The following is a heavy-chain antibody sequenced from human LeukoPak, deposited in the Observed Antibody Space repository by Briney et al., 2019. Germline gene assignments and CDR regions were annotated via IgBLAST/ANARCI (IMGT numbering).Heavy chain of an antibody. CDR3: AREEALLLVGAT. V-gene: IGHV1-18*01. Sequence: ASVKVSCKASGGTFSSYAISWVRQAPGQGLEWMGWISAYNGNTNYAQKLQGRVTMTTDTSTSTAYMELRSLRSDDTAVYYCAREEALLLVGATWGQGTLVTVSS. D-gene: IGHD1-26*01. CDR1: GGTFSSYA. J-gene: IGHJ4*02. CDR2: ISAYNGNT.